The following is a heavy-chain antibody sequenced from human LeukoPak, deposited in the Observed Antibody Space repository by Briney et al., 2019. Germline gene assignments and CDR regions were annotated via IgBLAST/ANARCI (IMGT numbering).Heavy chain of an antibody. J-gene: IGHJ4*02. CDR1: GFTFSSYS. CDR3: AREGCSSTSCYSDY. Sequence: PGRSLRLSCAASGFTFSSYSMNWVRQAPGKGLEWVSYISSSSSTIYYADSVKGRFTISRDNAKNSLYLQMNSLRAEDTAVYYCAREGCSSTSCYSDYWGQGTLVTVSS. D-gene: IGHD2-2*01. V-gene: IGHV3-48*01. CDR2: ISSSSSTI.